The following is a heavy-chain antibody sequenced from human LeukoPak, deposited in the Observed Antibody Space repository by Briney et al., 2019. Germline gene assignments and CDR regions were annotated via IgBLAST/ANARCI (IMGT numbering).Heavy chain of an antibody. D-gene: IGHD2-2*01. V-gene: IGHV1-69*05. Sequence: SVKVFCKASGGTFSIYAISWVRQAPGQGLEWMGGIIPIFGTANYAQKFQGRVTITTDESTSTTYIELSSLRSEDTAVYYCARVPAGGYYYMDVWGKGTTVTVSS. CDR2: IIPIFGTA. CDR1: GGTFSIYA. J-gene: IGHJ6*03. CDR3: ARVPAGGYYYMDV.